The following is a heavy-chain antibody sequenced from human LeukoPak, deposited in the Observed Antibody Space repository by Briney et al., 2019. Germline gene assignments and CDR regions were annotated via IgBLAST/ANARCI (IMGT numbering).Heavy chain of an antibody. CDR3: AKDYYYDSSGYPRGAFNI. V-gene: IGHV3-23*01. CDR1: GFTFSSYA. Sequence: PGGSLRLSCAASGFTFSSYAMSWVRQAPGKGLEWVSAVSGSGGSTYYADSVKGRFTISRDNSKNTLYLQMNSLRAEDTAVYYCAKDYYYDSSGYPRGAFNIWGQGTMVTVSS. CDR2: VSGSGGST. J-gene: IGHJ3*02. D-gene: IGHD3-22*01.